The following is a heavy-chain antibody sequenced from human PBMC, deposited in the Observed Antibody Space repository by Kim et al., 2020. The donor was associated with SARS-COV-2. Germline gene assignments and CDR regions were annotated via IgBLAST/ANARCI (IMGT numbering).Heavy chain of an antibody. CDR2: IYSGGST. J-gene: IGHJ2*01. Sequence: GGSLRLSCAASGFTVSSNYMSWVRQAPGKGLEWVSVIYSGGSTYYADSVKGRFTISRDNSKNTLYLQMNSLRAEDTAVYYCARVMVAPMWYFDLWGRGTLVTVSS. CDR3: ARVMVAPMWYFDL. V-gene: IGHV3-53*01. CDR1: GFTVSSNY. D-gene: IGHD2-8*01.